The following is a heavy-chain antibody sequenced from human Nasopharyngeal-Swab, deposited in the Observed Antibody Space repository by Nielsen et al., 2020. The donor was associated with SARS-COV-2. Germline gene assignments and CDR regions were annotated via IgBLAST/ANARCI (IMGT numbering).Heavy chain of an antibody. CDR1: GGSISSYY. CDR2: IYYSGNT. CDR3: ARGSVHDYGGSDFDY. V-gene: IGHV4-59*01. J-gene: IGHJ4*02. Sequence: SETLSLTCTVSGGSISSYYWSWIRQPPGKGLEWIGYIYYSGNTNYNPSLKSRVTISVDTSKNQFSLKLSSVTAADTAVYYCARGSVHDYGGSDFDYWGQGTLVTVSS. D-gene: IGHD4-23*01.